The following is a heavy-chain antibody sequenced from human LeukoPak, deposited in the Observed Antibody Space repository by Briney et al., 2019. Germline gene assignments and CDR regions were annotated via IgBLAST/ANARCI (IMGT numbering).Heavy chain of an antibody. CDR1: GFTFSYYG. CDR2: IWNDGSNR. J-gene: IGHJ4*02. Sequence: GGSLRLSCAASGFTFSYYGMHWVRQAPGKGLEWVAVIWNDGSNRYYADSVKGRFTISRDNSQYTLYLQMNSLRAEDTAVYYCVRDGGVSGYDLLDYWGQGTLVTVSS. V-gene: IGHV3-33*01. CDR3: VRDGGVSGYDLLDY. D-gene: IGHD5-12*01.